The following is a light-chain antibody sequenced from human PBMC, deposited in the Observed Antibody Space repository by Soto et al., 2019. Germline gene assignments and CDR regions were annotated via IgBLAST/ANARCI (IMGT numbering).Light chain of an antibody. CDR3: GSWDSSLSAYV. Sequence: QSVLTQPPAVSAAPGQKVTISCSGGSANIWVNSVSWYQQLPGTAPKLLSYDDNKRPSGIPDRFSGSKAGTSATLGITGFQTGDEADYYCGSWDSSLSAYVFRTGPTVPV. CDR1: SANIWVNS. CDR2: DDN. J-gene: IGLJ1*01. V-gene: IGLV1-51*01.